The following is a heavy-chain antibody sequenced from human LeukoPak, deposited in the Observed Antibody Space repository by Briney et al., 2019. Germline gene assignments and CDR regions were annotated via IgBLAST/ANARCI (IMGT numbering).Heavy chain of an antibody. CDR2: INSPNHGGAK. J-gene: IGHJ4*02. V-gene: IGHV3-48*03. Sequence: GGSLRLSCTVSGFTFSNYEFNWVRQAPGKGLEWVSYINSPNHGGAKLYADSVKGRFTISRDDATNSVYLQMNNLTDEDTALYYCARDYYGDEDFDYWGRGTLVTVSS. D-gene: IGHD3-16*01. CDR1: GFTFSNYE. CDR3: ARDYYGDEDFDY.